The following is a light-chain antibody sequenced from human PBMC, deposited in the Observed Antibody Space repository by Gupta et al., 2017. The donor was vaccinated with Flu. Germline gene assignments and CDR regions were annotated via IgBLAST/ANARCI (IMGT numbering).Light chain of an antibody. CDR1: QSVRSY. V-gene: IGKV3-11*01. J-gene: IGKJ5*01. CDR3: LHLSNWRPLT. Sequence: EIVLTQSPATLSLSPGERATLSCRASQSVRSYLAWYQQKPGQAPRLLIYDASNRATGITARFSGSGYGIDFTLTISSREPEDFAVYYCLHLSNWRPLTFGQWTRLEIK. CDR2: DAS.